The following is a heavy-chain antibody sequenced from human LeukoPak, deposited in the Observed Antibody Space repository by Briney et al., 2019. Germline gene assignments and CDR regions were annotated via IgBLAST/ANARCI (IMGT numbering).Heavy chain of an antibody. D-gene: IGHD2-15*01. V-gene: IGHV1-2*02. CDR1: GYTFTGYY. CDR3: ARVTCSGGSCYSWWFDP. J-gene: IGHJ5*02. CDR2: INPNSGGT. Sequence: ASVTVSCKASGYTFTGYYMHWVRQAPGQGLEWMGWINPNSGGTNYAQKFQGRVTMTRDTSISTAYMELSRLRSDDTAVYYCARVTCSGGSCYSWWFDPWGQGTLVTVSS.